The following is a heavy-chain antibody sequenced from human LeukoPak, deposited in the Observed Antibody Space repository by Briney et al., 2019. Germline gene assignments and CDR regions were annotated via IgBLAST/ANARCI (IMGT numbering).Heavy chain of an antibody. CDR1: GYTFTSYD. Sequence: ASVKVSCKASGYTFTSYDINWVRQATGQGLEWMGWMNPNSGNTGYAQKFQGRVTITRNTTISTAYMELSSLRSEDTAVYYCARGRPSMVLRFLEWYDYFDYWGQGTLVTVSS. CDR3: ARGRPSMVLRFLEWYDYFDY. D-gene: IGHD3-3*01. CDR2: MNPNSGNT. J-gene: IGHJ4*02. V-gene: IGHV1-8*03.